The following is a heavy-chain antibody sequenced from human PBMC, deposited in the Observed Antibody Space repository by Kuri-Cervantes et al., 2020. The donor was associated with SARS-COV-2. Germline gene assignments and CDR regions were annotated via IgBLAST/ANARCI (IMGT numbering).Heavy chain of an antibody. D-gene: IGHD3-10*01. Sequence: GGSLRLSCAASGLTFSVYGLNWVRQAPGKGLEWVGRIKSKTDGGTTDYAAPVKGRFTISRDDSKNTLYLQMNSLKTEDTAVYYCTTDRFGELLQYYFDYWGQGTLVTVSS. CDR2: IKSKTDGGTT. CDR1: GLTFSVYG. CDR3: TTDRFGELLQYYFDY. J-gene: IGHJ4*02. V-gene: IGHV3-15*01.